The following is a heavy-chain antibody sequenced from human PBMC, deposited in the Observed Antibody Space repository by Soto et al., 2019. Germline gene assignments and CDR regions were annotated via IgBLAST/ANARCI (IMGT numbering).Heavy chain of an antibody. J-gene: IGHJ5*02. CDR1: GGSISSGGYY. CDR3: ARVMVAYNWFDP. Sequence: PSETLSLTCTVSGGSISSGGYYWSWIRQHPGKGLEWIGYIYYSGSTYYNPSLKSRVTISVDTSKNQFSLKLSSVTAADTAVYYCARVMVAYNWFDPWGQGTLVTVSS. D-gene: IGHD2-15*01. CDR2: IYYSGST. V-gene: IGHV4-31*03.